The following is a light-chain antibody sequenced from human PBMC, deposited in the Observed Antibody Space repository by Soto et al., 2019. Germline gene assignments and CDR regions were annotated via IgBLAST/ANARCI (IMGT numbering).Light chain of an antibody. CDR3: QQSSNWPST. J-gene: IGKJ4*01. Sequence: EIVLTQSPATLSLSPGERAALSCRASQSVSSYLAWYQQKPGQAPRLLIYDASNRATGIPARFSGSGSGTDFTLTISRLEPEDCAVYYCQQSSNWPSTFGGGTRVEIK. V-gene: IGKV3-11*01. CDR2: DAS. CDR1: QSVSSY.